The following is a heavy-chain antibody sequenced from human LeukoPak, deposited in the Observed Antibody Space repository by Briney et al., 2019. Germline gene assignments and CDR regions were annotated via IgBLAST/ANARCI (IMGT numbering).Heavy chain of an antibody. V-gene: IGHV1-18*01. CDR1: GYTFTSYG. J-gene: IGHJ3*02. CDR2: ISAYNGNT. CDR3: ARHGPYYGSGRGSAFDI. Sequence: ASVKVSCKASGYTFTSYGISWVRQAPGQGLEWMGWISAYNGNTKYAQKLQGRVTMTTDTSTSTAYMELRSLRSDDTAVYYCARHGPYYGSGRGSAFDIWGQGTMVTVSS. D-gene: IGHD3-10*01.